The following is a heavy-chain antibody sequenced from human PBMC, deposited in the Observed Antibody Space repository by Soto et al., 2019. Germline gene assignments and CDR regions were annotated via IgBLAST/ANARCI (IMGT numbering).Heavy chain of an antibody. CDR2: IYHSEST. J-gene: IGHJ3*01. CDR1: GGSIKNGGYS. D-gene: IGHD5-18*01. CDR3: ARSHVATVMVVGALDAFNV. V-gene: IGHV4-30-2*01. Sequence: QLQLQESGSGLVKPSQTLSLTCAVSGGSIKNGGYSWNWIRQPPGKVLEWIGYIYHSESTDYNTSLNGRVTISLDKSKNHFSLKLTYVTAADPALYDWARSHVATVMVVGALDAFNVWGQGTMVTVSS.